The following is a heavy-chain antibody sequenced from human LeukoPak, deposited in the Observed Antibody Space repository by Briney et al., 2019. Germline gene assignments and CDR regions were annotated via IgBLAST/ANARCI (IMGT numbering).Heavy chain of an antibody. CDR1: GGSLSSYY. CDR3: ARDVYYGGYCSYFDS. J-gene: IGHJ4*02. D-gene: IGHD2-21*02. V-gene: IGHV4-59*01. Sequence: SETLSLTCTGSGGSLSSYYWIWTRQPPGKGLEWIGYIYSSGSTNYNPSLKSRVTLSLDTSRNQFSLKLTSVTAADTAVYYCARDVYYGGYCSYFDSWGQGTLVTVSS. CDR2: IYSSGST.